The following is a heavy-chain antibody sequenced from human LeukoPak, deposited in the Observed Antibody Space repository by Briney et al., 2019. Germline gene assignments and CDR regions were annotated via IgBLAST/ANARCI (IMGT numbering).Heavy chain of an antibody. CDR3: ARYTSDYTGGRCDY. J-gene: IGHJ4*02. CDR2: IWDDGSNK. Sequence: GGSLRLSCAASGFTFSSHAMHWVRQAPGQGLEWVAVIWDDGSNKYYADSVKGRFTISRDNSKNTLFLQMNSLRAEDTAVYYCARYTSDYTGGRCDYWGQGTLVTVSS. CDR1: GFTFSSHA. D-gene: IGHD2-8*02. V-gene: IGHV3-33*01.